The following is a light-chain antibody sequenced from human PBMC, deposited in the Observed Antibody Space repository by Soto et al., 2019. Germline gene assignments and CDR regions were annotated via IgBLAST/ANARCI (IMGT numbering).Light chain of an antibody. V-gene: IGLV2-14*01. CDR3: NSYTTSATLV. CDR2: EVS. CDR1: SSDVGAYNF. J-gene: IGLJ2*01. Sequence: QSVLTQPASVSGSPGQSITISCTGTSSDVGAYNFVSWYQQNPGKAPKLIIYEVSNRPSGVSNRFSGSKSGNTASLTISGLQAEDEADYYCNSYTTSATLVFGAGTQLTVL.